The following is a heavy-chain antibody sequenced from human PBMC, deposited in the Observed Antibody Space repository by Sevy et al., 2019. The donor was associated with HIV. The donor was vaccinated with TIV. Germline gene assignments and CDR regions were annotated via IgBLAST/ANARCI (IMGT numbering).Heavy chain of an antibody. CDR1: GFTFDDYA. Sequence: GGSLRLSCTTSGFTFDDYAMSWFRQAPGKGLEWVAFITRNSYEAYGGTTDFAASVKGRFIISRDDSKSVAFLQMNSLKTADTAVYYCTRGMVMAETPEYYFDYWCQGTLVTVSS. J-gene: IGHJ4*02. CDR3: TRGMVMAETPEYYFDY. V-gene: IGHV3-49*03. CDR2: ITRNSYEAYGGTT. D-gene: IGHD5-18*01.